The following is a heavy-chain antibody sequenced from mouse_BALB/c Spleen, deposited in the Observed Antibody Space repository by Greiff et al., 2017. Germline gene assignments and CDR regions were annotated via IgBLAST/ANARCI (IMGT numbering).Heavy chain of an antibody. CDR3: ARPFNWDGYAMDY. V-gene: IGHV5-17*02. CDR1: GFTFSSFG. CDR2: ISSGSSTI. Sequence: EVKLMESGGGLVQPGGSRKLSCAASGFTFSSFGMHWVRQAPEKGLEWVAYISSGSSTIYYADTVKGRFTISRDNPKNTLFLQMTSLRSEDTARYYCARPFNWDGYAMDYWGQGTSVTVSS. J-gene: IGHJ4*01. D-gene: IGHD4-1*02.